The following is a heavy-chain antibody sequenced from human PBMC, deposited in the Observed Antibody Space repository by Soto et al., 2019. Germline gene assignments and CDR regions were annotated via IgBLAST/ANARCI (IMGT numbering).Heavy chain of an antibody. CDR2: IKSKIDGGTT. CDR3: TTGRYSSSLYFDS. D-gene: IGHD6-6*01. J-gene: IGHJ4*02. V-gene: IGHV3-15*01. Sequence: EVQLVESGGGLVKPGGSLRVSCAASGITFSNAWMTWVRQAPGKGLEWVGRIKSKIDGGTTDYGVPVKGRFTISRDDSKNTLYLQMNSLKTADTAVYYCTTGRYSSSLYFDSWGQGTLVTVSS. CDR1: GITFSNAW.